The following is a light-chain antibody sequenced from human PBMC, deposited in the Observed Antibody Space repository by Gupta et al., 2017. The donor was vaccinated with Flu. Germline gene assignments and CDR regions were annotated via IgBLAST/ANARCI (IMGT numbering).Light chain of an antibody. V-gene: IGKV1-39*01. CDR1: QSISSY. CDR3: QQSNSTPRT. CDR2: AAS. Sequence: QSPSPLSASVGDRVTITCRARQSISSYLNWYQQKPGKAPKLLIYAASSLQSGVPSRFSGSGSGTDFTLTISRLQPEDFATYYCQQSNSTPRTFGQGTKVEIK. J-gene: IGKJ1*01.